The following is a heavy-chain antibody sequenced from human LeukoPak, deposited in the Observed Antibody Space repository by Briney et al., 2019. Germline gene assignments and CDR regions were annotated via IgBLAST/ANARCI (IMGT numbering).Heavy chain of an antibody. V-gene: IGHV4-59*08. CDR2: IYYSGNT. D-gene: IGHD1-26*01. J-gene: IGHJ3*02. Sequence: SETLSLTCTVSGGSISSYYWSWIRQPPGKGLEWIAYIYYSGNTDYNPSLKSRVTISLDTSRNQFSLKLSSVTAADTAVYYCARHDPIVGTPDAFDIWGQGTMVTVSS. CDR3: ARHDPIVGTPDAFDI. CDR1: GGSISSYY.